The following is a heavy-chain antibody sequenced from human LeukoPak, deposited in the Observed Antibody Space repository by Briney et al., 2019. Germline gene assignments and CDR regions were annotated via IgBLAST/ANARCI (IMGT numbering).Heavy chain of an antibody. CDR1: GFTFSSYG. D-gene: IGHD2-15*01. J-gene: IGHJ4*02. Sequence: GGSLRLTCAASGFTFSSYGMHWVRQAPGKGLEWVSYISSSSSTIYYADSVKGRFTISRDNAKNSLYLQMNSLRAEDTAVYYCARDLGSGGSIWGQGTLVTVSS. CDR2: ISSSSSTI. V-gene: IGHV3-48*01. CDR3: ARDLGSGGSI.